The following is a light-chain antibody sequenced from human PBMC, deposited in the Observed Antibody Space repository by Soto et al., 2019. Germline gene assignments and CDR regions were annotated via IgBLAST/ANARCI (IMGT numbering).Light chain of an antibody. J-gene: IGKJ1*01. CDR3: QNYDSAPWT. CDR2: TAS. CDR1: RDITDY. Sequence: DLQMTQSPSSLSASVGDRVIITCRASRDITDYLAWYQQKPGQVPKLLVYTASTLQSGVPSRFTASGSGTDFTLTITGLPPEDFAPYSCQNYDSAPWTFGQGTKVDI. V-gene: IGKV1-27*01.